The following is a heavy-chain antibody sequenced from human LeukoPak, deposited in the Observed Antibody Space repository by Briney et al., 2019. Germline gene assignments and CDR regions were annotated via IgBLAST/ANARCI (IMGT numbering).Heavy chain of an antibody. CDR1: GYTFTNYG. Sequence: ASVKVSRKGSGYTFTNYGVSWVRQAPGQGLEWMGWIGAYNGNTNYAQKFKDRVALSTDSSTSTAYMELRSLTSDDTAVYYCARWGDEAYWGQGTLVIVSS. V-gene: IGHV1-18*01. CDR3: ARWGDEAY. D-gene: IGHD3-10*01. J-gene: IGHJ4*02. CDR2: IGAYNGNT.